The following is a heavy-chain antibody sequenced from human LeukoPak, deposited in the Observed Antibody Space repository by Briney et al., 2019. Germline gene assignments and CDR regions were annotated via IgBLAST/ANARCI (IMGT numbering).Heavy chain of an antibody. Sequence: GGSLRLSCAASGFTFSSYDMHWVRQATGKGLEWASAIGTAGDTYYPGSVKGRFTISRENAKNSLYLQMNSLRAGDTAVYYCARGLRSGSYFTSGDYYYGMDVWGQGTTVTVSS. CDR3: ARGLRSGSYFTSGDYYYGMDV. D-gene: IGHD3-10*01. CDR1: GFTFSSYD. V-gene: IGHV3-13*01. J-gene: IGHJ6*02. CDR2: IGTAGDT.